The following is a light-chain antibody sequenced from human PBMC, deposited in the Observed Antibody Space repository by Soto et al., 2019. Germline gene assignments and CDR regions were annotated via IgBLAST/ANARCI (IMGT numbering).Light chain of an antibody. CDR3: ASFSNSTFV. Sequence: QSVLTQPASMSGAPGQSITISCTGSSSDIGNYKYVSWYQQHPGKAPKLIIYEVSNRPSGVSLRFSGSKSANTASLTLSGLQADDAAEYYCASFSNSTFVFGSGTKVTLL. J-gene: IGLJ1*01. V-gene: IGLV2-14*01. CDR1: SSDIGNYKY. CDR2: EVS.